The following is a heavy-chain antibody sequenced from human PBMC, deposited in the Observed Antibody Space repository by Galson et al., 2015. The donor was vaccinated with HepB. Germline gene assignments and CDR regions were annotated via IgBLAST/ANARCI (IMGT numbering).Heavy chain of an antibody. J-gene: IGHJ4*02. V-gene: IGHV3-30*04. D-gene: IGHD5-24*01. CDR2: VSYDGIHK. CDR3: AREIGYKFEY. Sequence: SLRLSCAASGFTFNTYPMHWVRQAPGKGLEWVAIVSYDGIHKYYADSVKGRFTISRDNSENTVYLQMNTLRDEDTALYYCAREIGYKFEYWGQGTLVIVSS. CDR1: GFTFNTYP.